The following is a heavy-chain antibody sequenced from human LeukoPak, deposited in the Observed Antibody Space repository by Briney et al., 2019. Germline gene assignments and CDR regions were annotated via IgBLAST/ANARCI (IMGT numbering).Heavy chain of an antibody. CDR2: IIPIFGIA. CDR1: VGTFSSYA. D-gene: IGHD3-22*01. Sequence: ASVKVSCKASVGTFSSYAISWVRQAPGQGLEWMGRIIPIFGIANSAQKFQGRVTITADKSTSTAYMELSSLRSEDTAVYYCARVSSGYYGMDVWGQGTTVTVSS. V-gene: IGHV1-69*04. CDR3: ARVSSGYYGMDV. J-gene: IGHJ6*02.